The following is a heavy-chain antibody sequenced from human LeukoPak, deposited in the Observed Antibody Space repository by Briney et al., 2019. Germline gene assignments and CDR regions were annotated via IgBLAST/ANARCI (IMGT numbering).Heavy chain of an antibody. Sequence: PSETLSLTCTVSGGSLSSYYWSWIRQPPGKGLEWIGYIYYSETNYNPPLKSRVTISLDMSKNQFSLKLSSVTAVDTAVYYCARVGYSSEADYWGQGTLVTVSS. CDR3: ARVGYSSEADY. V-gene: IGHV4-59*01. CDR2: IYYSET. D-gene: IGHD6-19*01. J-gene: IGHJ4*02. CDR1: GGSLSSYY.